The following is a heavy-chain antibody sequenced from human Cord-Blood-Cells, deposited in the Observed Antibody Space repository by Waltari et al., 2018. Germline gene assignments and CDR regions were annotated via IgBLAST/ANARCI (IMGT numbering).Heavy chain of an antibody. D-gene: IGHD2-2*01. V-gene: IGHV4-59*01. J-gene: IGHJ5*02. CDR3: ARLVGCSSTSCYFWFDP. Sequence: QVQLQESGPGLVKPSETLSLTCTVSGGSISSYFWRWIRQPPGKGLEWIGYIYYSGSTNYKPALKSRVTISVDTSKNQFSLKLSSVTAADTAVYYCARLVGCSSTSCYFWFDPWGQGTLVTVSS. CDR1: GGSISSYF. CDR2: IYYSGST.